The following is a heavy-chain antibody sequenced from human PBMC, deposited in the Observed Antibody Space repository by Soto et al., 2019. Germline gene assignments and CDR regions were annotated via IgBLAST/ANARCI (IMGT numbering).Heavy chain of an antibody. V-gene: IGHV5-51*01. J-gene: IGHJ4*02. CDR1: GYSFTNYW. D-gene: IGHD6-13*01. CDR3: ARSSLPGIAASDFDY. CDR2: IYPGDSDT. Sequence: GESLKISCKGSGYSFTNYWIGWVRQMPGKGLEWMGIIYPGDSDTRYSPSFQGQVTISADKSISTAYLQWSSLKASDTAMYYCARSSLPGIAASDFDYWGQGTLVTVSS.